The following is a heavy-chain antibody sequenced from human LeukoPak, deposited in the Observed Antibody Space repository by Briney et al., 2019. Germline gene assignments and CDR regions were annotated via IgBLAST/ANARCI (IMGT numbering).Heavy chain of an antibody. CDR1: GYSFTSYW. V-gene: IGHV5-51*01. D-gene: IGHD3-10*01. J-gene: IGHJ3*02. Sequence: GESLKISCKGSGYSFTSYWIGWVRQMPGKGLEWMGIIYPGDSDTRYSPSFQGQVTISADKSISTAYLQWSSLKASDTATYYCARDYGSGTYRDAFDIWGQGTMVTVSS. CDR3: ARDYGSGTYRDAFDI. CDR2: IYPGDSDT.